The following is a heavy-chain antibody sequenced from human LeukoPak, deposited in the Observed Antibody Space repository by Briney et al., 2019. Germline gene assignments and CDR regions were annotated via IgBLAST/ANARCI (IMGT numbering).Heavy chain of an antibody. CDR3: ARAVYYHIFTGYIN. J-gene: IGHJ4*02. Sequence: GGSLRLSCAASGFSVSSDYMSWVRQAPGKGLEWVSVIYTGGSTNHADPVKARFTISRDNSKNTVYLQMNSLRADVTAVYYCARAVYYHIFTGYINWGQGTLVTVSS. D-gene: IGHD3-9*01. V-gene: IGHV3-53*01. CDR1: GFSVSSDY. CDR2: IYTGGST.